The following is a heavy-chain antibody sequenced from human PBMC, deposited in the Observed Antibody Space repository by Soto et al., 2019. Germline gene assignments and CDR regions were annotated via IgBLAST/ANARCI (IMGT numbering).Heavy chain of an antibody. Sequence: EVQLVESGGGLVQPGGSLRLSCAASGFTVSSNYMSWVRQAPGKGLEWVSVIYSGGSTYYEDSVKGRFTISRDNSKNTLYLQMNSLRAEDTAVYYCARDGPLYCSGGSCYRWGQGTLVTVSS. CDR3: ARDGPLYCSGGSCYR. V-gene: IGHV3-66*01. CDR2: IYSGGST. D-gene: IGHD2-15*01. CDR1: GFTVSSNY. J-gene: IGHJ5*02.